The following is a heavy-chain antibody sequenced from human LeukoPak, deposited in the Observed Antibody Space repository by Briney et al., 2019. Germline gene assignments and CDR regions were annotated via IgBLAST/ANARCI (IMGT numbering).Heavy chain of an antibody. J-gene: IGHJ4*02. CDR1: GFTFSSYS. CDR3: ARHGQTPRGSYAEDY. Sequence: GGSLRLSCAASGFTFSSYSMNWVRQAPGKGLEWVSSISSSRSYIYYADSVKGRFTISRDNAKNSLFLQMNSLRAEDTAVYYCARHGQTPRGSYAEDYWGQGTLVTVSS. D-gene: IGHD1-26*01. V-gene: IGHV3-21*01. CDR2: ISSSRSYI.